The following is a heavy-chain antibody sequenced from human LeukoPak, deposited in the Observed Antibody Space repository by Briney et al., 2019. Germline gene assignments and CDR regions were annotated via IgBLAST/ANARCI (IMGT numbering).Heavy chain of an antibody. CDR3: AREISSITGTGFDY. D-gene: IGHD1-20*01. CDR1: GGSINNYY. V-gene: IGHV4-59*01. J-gene: IGHJ4*02. CDR2: IYYSGST. Sequence: SETLSLTCTVSGGSINNYYWSWIRQPPGKGLEWIGYIYYSGSTNYNPSLKSRVTISVDTSKNRFSLKLSSVTAADTAVYYCAREISSITGTGFDYWGQGTLVTVSS.